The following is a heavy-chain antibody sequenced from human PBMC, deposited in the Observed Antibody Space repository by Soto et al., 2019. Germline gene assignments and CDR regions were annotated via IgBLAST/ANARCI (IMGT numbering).Heavy chain of an antibody. J-gene: IGHJ3*02. CDR1: GFTFSSYA. V-gene: IGHV3-30-3*01. Sequence: PGGSLRLSCAASGFTFSSYAMHWVRQVPGKGLEWVAVISYDGSNKYYADSVKGRFTISRDNSKNTLYLQMDSLRAEDTAVYYCARDLHTIFGVVSGAFDIWGQGTMVTVS. D-gene: IGHD3-3*01. CDR3: ARDLHTIFGVVSGAFDI. CDR2: ISYDGSNK.